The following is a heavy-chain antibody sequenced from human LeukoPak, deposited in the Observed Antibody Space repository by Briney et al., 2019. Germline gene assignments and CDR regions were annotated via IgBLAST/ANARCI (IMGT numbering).Heavy chain of an antibody. CDR1: GGSISSSSYY. D-gene: IGHD5-18*01. CDR2: INHSGST. CDR3: ARGGSYGEVYYFDH. V-gene: IGHV4-39*07. Sequence: KASETLSLTCTVSGGSISSSSYYWSWIRQPPGKGLEWIGEINHSGSTNYNPSLKSRVTISVDTSKNQFSLKLSSVTAADTAVYYCARGGSYGEVYYFDHWGQGTLVTVSS. J-gene: IGHJ4*02.